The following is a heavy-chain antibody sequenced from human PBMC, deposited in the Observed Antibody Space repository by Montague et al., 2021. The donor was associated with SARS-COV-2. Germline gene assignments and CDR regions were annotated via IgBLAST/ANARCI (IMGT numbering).Heavy chain of an antibody. CDR3: ARYSAGCLDF. CDR1: GYTLANSW. CDR2: FYPGDSTA. D-gene: IGHD6-19*01. J-gene: IGHJ4*02. V-gene: IGHV5-51*03. Sequence: QSGAEVKKPGQSLKISCTGSGYTLANSWIAWVRQKPGEGLEWMGIFYPGDSTAKYSPSFQGQVTFSAANSINTAYLQWRSLQASDTAMYFCARYSAGCLDFWAQGTLVIVSS.